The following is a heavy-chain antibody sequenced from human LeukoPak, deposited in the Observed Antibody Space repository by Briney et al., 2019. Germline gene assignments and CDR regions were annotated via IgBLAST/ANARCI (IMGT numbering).Heavy chain of an antibody. Sequence: GASVKVSCKASGYTFTGYYMHWVRQAPGQGLEWMGWINPNSGGTNYAQKFQGRVTMTRDTSISTAYMELRSLRSDDTAVYYCARGANWNYLSYYYYYMDVWGKGTTVTVSS. CDR3: ARGANWNYLSYYYYYMDV. D-gene: IGHD1-7*01. CDR1: GYTFTGYY. V-gene: IGHV1-2*02. J-gene: IGHJ6*03. CDR2: INPNSGGT.